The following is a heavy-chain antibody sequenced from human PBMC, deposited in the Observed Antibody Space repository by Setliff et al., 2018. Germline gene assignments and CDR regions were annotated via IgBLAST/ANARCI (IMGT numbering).Heavy chain of an antibody. CDR1: GYSLTRYY. CDR2: INPGGGSA. V-gene: IGHV1-46*01. D-gene: IGHD6-13*01. CDR3: ARGGMAAANRKGVFEN. J-gene: IGHJ4*02. Sequence: ASVKVSCKASGYSLTRYYMHWVRQAPGQGLEWMGIINPGGGSASYAEKFQGRVTMTRDTSTSTFYMEVNILRSDDTAVYYCARGGMAAANRKGVFENWGQGTLVTVSA.